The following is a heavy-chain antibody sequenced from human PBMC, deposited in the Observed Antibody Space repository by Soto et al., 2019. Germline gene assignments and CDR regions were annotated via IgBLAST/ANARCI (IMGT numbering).Heavy chain of an antibody. CDR2: ISAYNGNT. V-gene: IGHV1-18*01. Sequence: QVQLVQSGAEVKKPGASVKVSCKASGYTFTSYGISWVRQAPGQGLEWMGWISAYNGNTNYAQKLQGRVTMTTDTSTSTAYRELRSLRSVDTAVYYCARWGAMVRGVIPYYYYGMDVWGQGTTVTVSS. J-gene: IGHJ6*02. D-gene: IGHD3-10*01. CDR1: GYTFTSYG. CDR3: ARWGAMVRGVIPYYYYGMDV.